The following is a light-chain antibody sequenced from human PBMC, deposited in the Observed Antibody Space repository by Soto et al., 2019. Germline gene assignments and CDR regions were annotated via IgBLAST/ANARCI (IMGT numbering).Light chain of an antibody. CDR2: LGS. J-gene: IGKJ4*01. CDR1: QSLLHSNGYNY. Sequence: DIVMTQSPLSLPVTPGEPASIYCRSSQSLLHSNGYNYLDWYLQKPGQSPQLLIYLGSNRASGGPDRFSGSGSGTDFTLKISRVEAEDVGVYYCMQALQTPLTFGGGTKVEIK. CDR3: MQALQTPLT. V-gene: IGKV2-28*01.